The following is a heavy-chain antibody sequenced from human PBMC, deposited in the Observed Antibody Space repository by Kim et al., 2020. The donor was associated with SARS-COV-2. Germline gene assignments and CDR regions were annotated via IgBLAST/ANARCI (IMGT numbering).Heavy chain of an antibody. CDR3: ARGIGGSGSSSYYFDY. CDR2: ISYDGSNK. CDR1: GFTFSSYA. J-gene: IGHJ4*02. Sequence: GGSLRLSCAASGFTFSSYAMHWVRQAPGKGLEWVAVISYDGSNKYYADSVKGRFTISRDNSKNTLYLQMNSLRAEDTAVYYCARGIGGSGSSSYYFDYWGQGTLVTVSS. D-gene: IGHD3-10*01. V-gene: IGHV3-30*04.